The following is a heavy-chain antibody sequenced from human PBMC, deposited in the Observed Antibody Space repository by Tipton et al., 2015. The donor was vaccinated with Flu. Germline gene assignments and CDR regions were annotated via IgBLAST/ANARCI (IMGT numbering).Heavy chain of an antibody. D-gene: IGHD3-10*01. Sequence: GLVKPSETLSLTCAVSDYSISNGYYRGWIRQPPGKGLEWIGSISHSGSTYFKPSLKSRVTISLDTFQNQFSLKLNSVTAADTAVYYCSRSTYYYGSGSSDYWGQGTLVTASS. V-gene: IGHV4-38-2*01. CDR1: DYSISNGYY. J-gene: IGHJ4*02. CDR3: SRSTYYYGSGSSDY. CDR2: ISHSGST.